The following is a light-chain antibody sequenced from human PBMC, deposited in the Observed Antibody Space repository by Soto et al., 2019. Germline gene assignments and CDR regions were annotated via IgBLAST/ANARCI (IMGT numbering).Light chain of an antibody. CDR3: HHYNSWPYT. V-gene: IGKV3-15*01. CDR2: GAS. Sequence: EIVMTQSPDTLSVSPGERATLSCRASQSVSSNLAWYQQKPGQAPRLLIYGASTRATGFPARFSGCGSGTEFTLTISSLQSEDFAVYYCHHYNSWPYTFGQGTKVEIK. CDR1: QSVSSN. J-gene: IGKJ2*01.